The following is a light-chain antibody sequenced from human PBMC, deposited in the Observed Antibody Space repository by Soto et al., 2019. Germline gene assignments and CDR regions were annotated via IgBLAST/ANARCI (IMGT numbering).Light chain of an antibody. V-gene: IGKV3-20*01. CDR3: QQYGSSP. CDR1: QSVSSSY. Sequence: PGERATLSCRASQSVSSSYLAWYQQKPGQAPRLLIYGASSRATGIPDRFSGSGSGTDFTLTISRLEPEGFAVYYCQQYGSSPLGQGTKVEIK. J-gene: IGKJ1*01. CDR2: GAS.